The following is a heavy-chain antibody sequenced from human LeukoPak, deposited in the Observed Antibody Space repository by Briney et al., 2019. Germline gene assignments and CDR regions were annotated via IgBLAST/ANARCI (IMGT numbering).Heavy chain of an antibody. D-gene: IGHD3-3*01. Sequence: SETLSLTCTVSGGSIGSYYWSWIRQPPGKGLEWIGYVYYSGSTNYNPSLKSRVTISVDTSENQFSLKLSSVTAADTAVYYCAAQSKKTYYDFWSGYSRDNWFDPWGQGTLVTVSS. CDR3: AAQSKKTYYDFWSGYSRDNWFDP. J-gene: IGHJ5*02. CDR1: GGSIGSYY. CDR2: VYYSGST. V-gene: IGHV4-59*01.